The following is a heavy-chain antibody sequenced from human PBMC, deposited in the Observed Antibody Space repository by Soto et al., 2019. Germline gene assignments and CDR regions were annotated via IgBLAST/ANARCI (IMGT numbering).Heavy chain of an antibody. D-gene: IGHD3-10*01. Sequence: EAQLVESGGGLVQPGGSLRLSCAASGFTFSTYWMHWVRQAPGGGLVWVSRIKGDESNTNYADSVKGRFTISRDNAKNTVYLQMNRLRAKDTAIYYCARGALRAYYLDYRGQGVLVTVSS. CDR2: IKGDESNT. CDR3: ARGALRAYYLDY. V-gene: IGHV3-74*01. J-gene: IGHJ4*02. CDR1: GFTFSTYW.